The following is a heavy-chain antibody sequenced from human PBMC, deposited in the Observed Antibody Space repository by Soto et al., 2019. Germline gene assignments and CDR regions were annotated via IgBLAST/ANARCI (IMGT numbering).Heavy chain of an antibody. Sequence: SETLSLTSTVSGGSIRSYYWSWIRQPPGKGLEWIGYIYYSGSTNYNPSLKSRVTISVDTSKNQFSLKLSSVTAADTAVYYCARQVGGWAPWYFDYWGQGTLVTVSS. J-gene: IGHJ4*02. CDR2: IYYSGST. CDR3: ARQVGGWAPWYFDY. CDR1: GGSIRSYY. D-gene: IGHD6-19*01. V-gene: IGHV4-59*08.